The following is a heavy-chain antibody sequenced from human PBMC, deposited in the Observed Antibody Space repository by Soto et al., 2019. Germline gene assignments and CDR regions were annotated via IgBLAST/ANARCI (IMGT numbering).Heavy chain of an antibody. Sequence: GGSLRLSCAASGVIFSSYSMTWVRQAPGKGLEWVSSIGTTSGYTYYADSLKGRFTISRDNAKNSLYLQMNNLRAEDTAVYFCARLTYSFATTGGFDPWGQGTLVTVSS. V-gene: IGHV3-21*01. CDR3: ARLTYSFATTGGFDP. CDR1: GVIFSSYS. J-gene: IGHJ5*02. CDR2: IGTTSGYT. D-gene: IGHD5-18*01.